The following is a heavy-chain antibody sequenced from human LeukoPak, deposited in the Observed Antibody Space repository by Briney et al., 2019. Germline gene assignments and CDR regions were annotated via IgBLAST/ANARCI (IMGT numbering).Heavy chain of an antibody. CDR3: AKDPRGIAVAGSFLDY. CDR1: GFTFSSYA. D-gene: IGHD6-19*01. CDR2: ISGSGGST. J-gene: IGHJ4*02. Sequence: GGSLRLSCAASGFTFSSYAMSWVRQAPGKGLEGVAAISGSGGSTYYADSVKGRFTISRDNSKNTLYLQMNSLRAEDTAVYYCAKDPRGIAVAGSFLDYWGQGTLVTVSS. V-gene: IGHV3-23*01.